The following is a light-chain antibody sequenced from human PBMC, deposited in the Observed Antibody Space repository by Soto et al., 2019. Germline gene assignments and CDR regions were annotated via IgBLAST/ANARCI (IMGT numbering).Light chain of an antibody. CDR2: TIS. J-gene: IGKJ1*01. Sequence: DIVMTQTPLSSPVTPGQPASISCRSRQSLVHRDGRTYLSWLHQRPGQTPRLLINTISNRLSGVPDRFSGSGSGTDFTLKISSVEAEEVAVYYCIQLPPYPWTFVQGTKVELK. CDR3: IQLPPYPWT. CDR1: QSLVHRDGRTY. V-gene: IGKV2-24*01.